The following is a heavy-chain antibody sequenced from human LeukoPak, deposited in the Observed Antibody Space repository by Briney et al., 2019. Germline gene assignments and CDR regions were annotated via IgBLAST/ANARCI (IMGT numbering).Heavy chain of an antibody. CDR2: INPNSGGT. J-gene: IGHJ4*02. Sequence: GASVKVSCKASGYTFTGYYMHWVRQAPGQGLEWMGWINPNSGGTNYAQKFQGRVTMTRDTSISTAYMELSRLRSDDTAVYYCARDTYHYGSGKGYWGQGTLVTVSS. CDR3: ARDTYHYGSGKGY. V-gene: IGHV1-2*02. CDR1: GYTFTGYY. D-gene: IGHD3-10*01.